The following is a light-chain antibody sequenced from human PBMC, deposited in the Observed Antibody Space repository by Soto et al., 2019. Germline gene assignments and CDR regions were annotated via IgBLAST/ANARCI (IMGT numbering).Light chain of an antibody. CDR2: DAS. CDR3: QQRSTWPLT. CDR1: QSVSSS. Sequence: DIVLTQSPATLSLSPGERATLSCRASQSVSSSLAWYQQKPGQTPRLLIYDASNRATGIPARFNGSGSGKDLTLTVSSLEPKDFAVYYCQQRSTWPLTFGGGTKVEIK. V-gene: IGKV3-11*01. J-gene: IGKJ4*01.